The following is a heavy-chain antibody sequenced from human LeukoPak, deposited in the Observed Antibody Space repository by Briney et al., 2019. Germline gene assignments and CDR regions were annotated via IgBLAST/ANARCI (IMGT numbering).Heavy chain of an antibody. D-gene: IGHD2-8*01. CDR2: ISGDGGST. Sequence: KPGGSLRLSCAASGFIFDDYAMHWVRQASGKGLEWVSLISGDGGSTFYADSVRGRFTISRDNSKNSLSLQMNSLTTEDTALYYCAKEEYSHTTNYFDNWGQGILVTVSS. CDR3: AKEEYSHTTNYFDN. J-gene: IGHJ4*02. V-gene: IGHV3-43*02. CDR1: GFIFDDYA.